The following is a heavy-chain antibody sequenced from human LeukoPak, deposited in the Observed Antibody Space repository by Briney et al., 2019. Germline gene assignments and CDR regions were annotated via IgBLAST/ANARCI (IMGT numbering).Heavy chain of an antibody. CDR3: AREYYYDFWSGYQYYFDY. Sequence: SVKVSCKASGGTFSSYAISWVRQAPGQGLEWMGGIIPTFGTAKYAQKFQGRVTITADESTSTAYMELSSLRSEDTAVYYCAREYYYDFWSGYQYYFDYWGQGTLVTVSS. J-gene: IGHJ4*02. V-gene: IGHV1-69*13. CDR2: IIPTFGTA. D-gene: IGHD3-3*01. CDR1: GGTFSSYA.